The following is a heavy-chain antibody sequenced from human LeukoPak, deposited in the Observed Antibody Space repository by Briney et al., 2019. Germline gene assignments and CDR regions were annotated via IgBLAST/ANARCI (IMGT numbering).Heavy chain of an antibody. CDR2: ISSSSSYI. V-gene: IGHV3-21*01. CDR3: AREWIQTFDY. J-gene: IGHJ4*02. Sequence: PGGSLRLSCAASGFTFSSYSMNWVRQAPGKGLEWVSSISSSSSYIYCADSVKGRFTISRDNAKNSLYLQMNSLRAEDTAVYYCAREWIQTFDYWGQGTLVTVSS. D-gene: IGHD5-18*01. CDR1: GFTFSSYS.